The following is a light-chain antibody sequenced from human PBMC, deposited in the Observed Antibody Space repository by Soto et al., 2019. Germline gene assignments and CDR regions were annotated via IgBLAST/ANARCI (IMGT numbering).Light chain of an antibody. Sequence: EIVLTLSPGTLSLTPEERATLSCRASQSVSSSYLAWYQQKPGQAPRLLIYGASSRATGIPDRFSGSGSGTDFTLTISRLEPEDFAVYYCQQYGSLITSGQGTRLEI. CDR1: QSVSSSY. CDR3: QQYGSLIT. J-gene: IGKJ5*01. V-gene: IGKV3-20*01. CDR2: GAS.